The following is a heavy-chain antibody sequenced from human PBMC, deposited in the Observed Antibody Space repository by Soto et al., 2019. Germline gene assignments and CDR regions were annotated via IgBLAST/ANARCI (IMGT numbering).Heavy chain of an antibody. D-gene: IGHD4-17*01. V-gene: IGHV3-23*01. J-gene: IGHJ4*02. CDR1: GFTFSTYA. CDR2: IGGRGGST. Sequence: EVQLLESGGGLVQPGGSLRLSCAASGFTFSTYALNWVRQAPGKGLEWVSAIGGRGGSTYFADSVKGRFIISRDSSKNKLYMQMNSLGAEDTAVYYCAKDGYGDRPYYFDYWGQGTLVTVSS. CDR3: AKDGYGDRPYYFDY.